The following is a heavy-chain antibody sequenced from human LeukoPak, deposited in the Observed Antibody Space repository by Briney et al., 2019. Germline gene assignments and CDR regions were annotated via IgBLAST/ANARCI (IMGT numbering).Heavy chain of an antibody. J-gene: IGHJ4*02. D-gene: IGHD5-12*01. V-gene: IGHV5-51*01. Sequence: GESLKISCKGSGYSFTSYWIGWVRQMPGKGLEWMGIINPGYSDIRYSPSFKGQATISADKSISTAYLQWSSLKASDTAIYYCARHDKGYSGYVTLDYWGQGTLVTVSS. CDR2: INPGYSDI. CDR3: ARHDKGYSGYVTLDY. CDR1: GYSFTSYW.